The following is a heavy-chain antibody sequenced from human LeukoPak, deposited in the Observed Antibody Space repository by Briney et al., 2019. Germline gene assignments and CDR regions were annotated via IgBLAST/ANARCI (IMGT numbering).Heavy chain of an antibody. CDR3: AKDSSLRYFDWLSLHFDY. Sequence: GRSLRLSCAASGFTFSSYGMHWVRQAPGKGLEWVAVISYDGSNKYYAVSVKGRFTISRDNSKNTLYLQMNSLRAEDTAVYYCAKDSSLRYFDWLSLHFDYWGQGTLVTVSS. J-gene: IGHJ4*02. V-gene: IGHV3-30*18. CDR1: GFTFSSYG. CDR2: ISYDGSNK. D-gene: IGHD3-9*01.